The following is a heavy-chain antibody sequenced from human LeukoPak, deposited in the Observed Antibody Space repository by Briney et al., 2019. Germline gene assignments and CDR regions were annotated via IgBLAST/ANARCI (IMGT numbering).Heavy chain of an antibody. CDR1: GGSISSGSYY. Sequence: SQTLSLTCTVSGGSISSGSYYWRWLRQPPGRGLEWVGYIYYSGSTNYNPSLKSRVTISVDTSKNQFSLKLSSVTAADTAVYYCARAGYYYDSSGYRHNQLDYWGQGTLVTVSS. V-gene: IGHV4-61*01. J-gene: IGHJ4*02. D-gene: IGHD3-22*01. CDR3: ARAGYYYDSSGYRHNQLDY. CDR2: IYYSGST.